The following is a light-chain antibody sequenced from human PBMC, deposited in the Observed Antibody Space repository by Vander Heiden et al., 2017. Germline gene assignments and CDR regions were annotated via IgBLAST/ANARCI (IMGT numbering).Light chain of an antibody. CDR1: STEIGNNNF. V-gene: IGLV2-11*01. CDR2: DVT. CDR3: CSYAGRYVG. Sequence: SALTQPRSVSRSPGQSVTISCTGTSTEIGNNNFVSWYQQHPGKAPKLMIYDVTKRPSGVPDRFSGSKSANTASLTISGLQAEDEADYYCCSYAGRYVGFGGGTKVTVL. J-gene: IGLJ2*01.